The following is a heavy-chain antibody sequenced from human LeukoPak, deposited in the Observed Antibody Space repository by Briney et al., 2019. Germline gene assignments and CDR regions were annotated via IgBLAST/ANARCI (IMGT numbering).Heavy chain of an antibody. CDR2: ISGSGGST. J-gene: IGHJ4*02. CDR1: GFTFSSYG. CDR3: ARGEESGYFD. V-gene: IGHV3-23*01. Sequence: GGSLRLSCAASGFTFSSYGMSWVRQAPGKGLEWVSAISGSGGSTYYADSVKGRFTISRDNSANTLYLQMHSLRAEDTALYYCARGEESGYFDWGQGTLVTVSS. D-gene: IGHD3-3*01.